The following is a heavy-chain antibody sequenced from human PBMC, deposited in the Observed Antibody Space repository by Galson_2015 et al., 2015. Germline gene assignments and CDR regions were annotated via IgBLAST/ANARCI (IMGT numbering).Heavy chain of an antibody. D-gene: IGHD5-24*01. CDR3: ARDEESGYNYWYFDL. J-gene: IGHJ2*01. Sequence: ETLSLTCPVSGGSISSYYWSWIRQPPGKGLEWIGYIYYSGSTNYNPSLKSRVTISVDTSKNQFSLKLSSVTAADTAVYYCARDEESGYNYWYFDLWGRGTLVTVSS. V-gene: IGHV4-59*01. CDR1: GGSISSYY. CDR2: IYYSGST.